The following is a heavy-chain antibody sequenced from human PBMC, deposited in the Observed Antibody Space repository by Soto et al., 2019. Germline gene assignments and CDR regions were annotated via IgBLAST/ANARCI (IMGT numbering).Heavy chain of an antibody. CDR1: RYLLTSYA. CDR2: ISAANGNT. CDR3: ALSHTGFCSPADCTGDFVQ. J-gene: IGHJ4*02. V-gene: IGHV1-3*01. D-gene: IGHD2-15*01. Sequence: QVHVVQSEAEVRQPGASVRVSCKDSRYLLTSYAMHWVRQAPGQMLQYMGLISAANGNTGSSQRFQGRFTFSGDAAAIIAYMELRSLRSDDTAMYYCALSHTGFCSPADCTGDFVQWGPGTLLTVSS.